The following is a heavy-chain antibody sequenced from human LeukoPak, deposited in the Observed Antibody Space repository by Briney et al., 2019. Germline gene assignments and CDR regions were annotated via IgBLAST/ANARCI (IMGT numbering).Heavy chain of an antibody. Sequence: GGSLRLSCTASGFTFSSDRMNWVRQAPGKGLEWVSCISSGSSHIYCADSVKGRFTISRDNAKNSLYLQMNSLRAEDTAVYYCARAADFDYWGQGTLVTVSS. CDR1: GFTFSSDR. CDR3: ARAADFDY. V-gene: IGHV3-21*01. J-gene: IGHJ4*02. CDR2: ISSGSSHI.